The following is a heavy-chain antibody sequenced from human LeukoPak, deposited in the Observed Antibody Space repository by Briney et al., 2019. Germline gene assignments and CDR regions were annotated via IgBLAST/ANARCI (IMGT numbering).Heavy chain of an antibody. CDR3: AREAATEPHYYYYMDV. CDR2: INHSGST. J-gene: IGHJ6*03. Sequence: KPSETLSLTCAVYGGSFSNYYWSWIRQSPGKGLEWIGEINHSGSTYYNPSLKSRVTMSVETSKNQFSLNLSSVTTADTAVYYCAREAATEPHYYYYMDVWGKGTTVTVSS. CDR1: GGSFSNYY. D-gene: IGHD1-14*01. V-gene: IGHV4-34*01.